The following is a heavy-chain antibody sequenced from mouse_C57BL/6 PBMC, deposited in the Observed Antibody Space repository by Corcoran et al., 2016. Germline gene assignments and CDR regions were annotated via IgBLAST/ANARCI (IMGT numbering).Heavy chain of an antibody. J-gene: IGHJ3*01. CDR2: INPNNGGT. Sequence: EVQLQQSGPELVKPGASVKISCKSSGYTFTDYNMNWVKQSHGKSLEWIGDINPNNGGTSYNQKFKGKATLTVDKSSSTAYMELRSLTSEDSAVYYCAPDYYGSSPPFAYWGQGTLVTVSA. D-gene: IGHD1-1*01. CDR1: GYTFTDYN. CDR3: APDYYGSSPPFAY. V-gene: IGHV1-26*01.